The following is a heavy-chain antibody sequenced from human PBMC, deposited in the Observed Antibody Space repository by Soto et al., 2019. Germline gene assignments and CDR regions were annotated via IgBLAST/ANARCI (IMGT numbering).Heavy chain of an antibody. CDR3: ARAAYSDYYDSSGYYRPSDAFAI. J-gene: IGHJ3*02. D-gene: IGHD3-22*01. Sequence: QVQLVESGGGVVQPGRSLRLSCAASGFTFSSYGMHWVRQAPGKGLEWVAVIWYDGSNKYYADSVKGRFTISRDNSKNTLYLQMNSLRAEDTAVYYCARAAYSDYYDSSGYYRPSDAFAIWGQGTMVTVSS. CDR1: GFTFSSYG. V-gene: IGHV3-33*01. CDR2: IWYDGSNK.